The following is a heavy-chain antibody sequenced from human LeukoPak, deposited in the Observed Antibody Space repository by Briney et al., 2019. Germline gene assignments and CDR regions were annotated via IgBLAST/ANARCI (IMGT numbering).Heavy chain of an antibody. Sequence: GGSLRLSCAASGFTFSTYEMHWVRQAPGKGLEWVSDISSSGSTVYYADSVKGRFTTSRDNVKNFLYLQMHSLRAEDTAVYYCSLLAVASPQDYWGQGTLVTVSS. D-gene: IGHD6-19*01. CDR1: GFTFSTYE. CDR3: SLLAVASPQDY. CDR2: ISSSGSTV. V-gene: IGHV3-48*03. J-gene: IGHJ4*02.